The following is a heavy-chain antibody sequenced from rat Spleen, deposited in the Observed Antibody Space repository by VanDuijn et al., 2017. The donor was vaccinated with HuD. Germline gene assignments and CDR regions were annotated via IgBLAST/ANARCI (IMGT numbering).Heavy chain of an antibody. J-gene: IGHJ2*01. CDR3: ARLYGGYSELYYFDY. CDR1: GFTFSDYT. V-gene: IGHV5-7*01. Sequence: EVQLVESGGDLVQPGRSLKLSCAASGFTFSDYTMAWVRQAPKKGLEWVAAILYDGSNTYYRDSVKGRFTVSRDNAKSTLYLQMDSLRSEDTAIYYCARLYGGYSELYYFDYWGQGVMVTVSS. CDR2: ILYDGSNT. D-gene: IGHD1-11*01.